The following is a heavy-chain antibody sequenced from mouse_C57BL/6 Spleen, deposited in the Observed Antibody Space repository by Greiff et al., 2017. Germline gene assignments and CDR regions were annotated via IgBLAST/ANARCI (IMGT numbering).Heavy chain of an antibody. J-gene: IGHJ1*03. D-gene: IGHD4-1*01. Sequence: QVQLQQSGAELVKPGASVKISCKASGYAFSSYWMNWVKQRPGKGLEWIGQIYPGDGDTNYNGKFKGKATLTADKSSSTAYMQLSSLTSEDSAVYFCARRTGIHWYFDGWGTGTTGTVSS. V-gene: IGHV1-80*01. CDR1: GYAFSSYW. CDR2: IYPGDGDT. CDR3: ARRTGIHWYFDG.